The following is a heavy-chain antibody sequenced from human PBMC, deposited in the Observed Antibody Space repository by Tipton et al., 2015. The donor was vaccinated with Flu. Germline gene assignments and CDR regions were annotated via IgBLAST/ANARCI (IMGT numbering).Heavy chain of an antibody. J-gene: IGHJ6*03. V-gene: IGHV3-74*01. D-gene: IGHD2-15*01. CDR1: GFTFSSYW. CDR2: INNDGRST. Sequence: SLRLSCAASGFTFSSYWMHWVRQAPGKGLVWVSRINNDGRSTSYADSVKGRFTISRDNAKNTLYLQMNSLRAEDTAVYYCARLGYCSGGSCYSGGKDSDPRYYYYMDVWGKGTTVTVSS. CDR3: ARLGYCSGGSCYSGGKDSDPRYYYYMDV.